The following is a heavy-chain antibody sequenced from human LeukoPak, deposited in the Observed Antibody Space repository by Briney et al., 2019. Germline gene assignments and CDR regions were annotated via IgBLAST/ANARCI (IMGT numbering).Heavy chain of an antibody. D-gene: IGHD7-27*01. CDR3: ARDLSSTSNWEFDY. CDR1: GYTFTDYF. J-gene: IGHJ4*02. Sequence: ASVKVSCKASGYTFTDYFIHWVRQAPGQGPEWMGRINSNSGGTEYEQNFQGRVTMTRDTSINTAYMALSGLTFDDTPVYYCARDLSSTSNWEFDYWGQGTVVTVSS. CDR2: INSNSGGT. V-gene: IGHV1-2*06.